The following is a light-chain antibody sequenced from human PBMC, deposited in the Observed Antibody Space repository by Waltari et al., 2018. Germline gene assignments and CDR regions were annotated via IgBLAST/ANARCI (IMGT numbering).Light chain of an antibody. CDR3: SSRDSSASHVL. CDR1: SLRTSY. J-gene: IGLJ2*01. Sequence: SSELTQDPAVSVALGQTVGITCQGASLRTSYASWYQQKSGQAPILVLFGKNKRPSGIPDRFSGYNSETTTSLTITGAQAEDEADYYCSSRDSSASHVLFAGGTKLTVL. CDR2: GKN. V-gene: IGLV3-19*01.